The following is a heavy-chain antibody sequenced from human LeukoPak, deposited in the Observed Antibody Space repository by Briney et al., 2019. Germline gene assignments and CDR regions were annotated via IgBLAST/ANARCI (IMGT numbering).Heavy chain of an antibody. CDR2: ISAYNGNT. V-gene: IGHV1-18*01. J-gene: IGHJ3*02. Sequence: ASVKVSCKASGYTFTSYGISWVRQAPGQGLEWMGWISAYNGNTNYAQKLQGRVTMTTDTSTSTVYMELSSLRSEDTAVYYCAREAMSNQNHSFDIWGQGTMVTVSS. D-gene: IGHD2-2*01. CDR3: AREAMSNQNHSFDI. CDR1: GYTFTSYG.